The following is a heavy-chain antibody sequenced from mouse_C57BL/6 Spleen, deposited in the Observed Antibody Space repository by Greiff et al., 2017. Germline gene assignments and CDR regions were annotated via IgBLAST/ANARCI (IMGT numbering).Heavy chain of an antibody. CDR2: IHPNSGST. CDR1: GYTFTSYW. V-gene: IGHV1-64*01. J-gene: IGHJ2*01. CDR3: ARSDGSSYEGY. Sequence: QVQLQQPGAELVKPGASVKLSCKASGYTFTSYWMHWVKQRPGQGLEWIGMIHPNSGSTNYNEKFKSKATLTVEKSSSTAYMQLSSLTSEDAAVYYCARSDGSSYEGYWGQGTTLTVSS. D-gene: IGHD1-1*01.